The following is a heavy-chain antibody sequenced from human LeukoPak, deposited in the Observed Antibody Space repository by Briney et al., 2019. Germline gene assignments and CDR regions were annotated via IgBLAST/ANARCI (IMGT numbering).Heavy chain of an antibody. Sequence: PGGSLRPSCAASGFTFSSYAMSWVRQAPGKGLEWVSAIRGSGGSTYYADSVRGRFTISRDNSKNTLYVHMNSLRAEDTAIYYCAKDLVDYGNDGPGAFHIWGQGTMVTVSS. CDR2: IRGSGGST. J-gene: IGHJ3*02. V-gene: IGHV3-23*01. CDR1: GFTFSSYA. CDR3: AKDLVDYGNDGPGAFHI. D-gene: IGHD4-11*01.